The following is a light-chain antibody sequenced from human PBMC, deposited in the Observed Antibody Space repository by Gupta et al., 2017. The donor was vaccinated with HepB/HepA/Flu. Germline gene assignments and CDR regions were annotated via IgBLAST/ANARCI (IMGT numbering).Light chain of an antibody. J-gene: IGLJ1*01. CDR3: CSYAGSNTYV. CDR2: DVN. CDR1: SSDVGGYNY. Sequence: QSALTQPRSASASPGQSVAVSCTGSSSDVGGYNYVFWYQQHPGKAPKLMIYDVNKRPSGVPDRFSGSKSGNTASLTISGLQAEDESDYYCCSYAGSNTYVFGTGTTVRVL. V-gene: IGLV2-11*01.